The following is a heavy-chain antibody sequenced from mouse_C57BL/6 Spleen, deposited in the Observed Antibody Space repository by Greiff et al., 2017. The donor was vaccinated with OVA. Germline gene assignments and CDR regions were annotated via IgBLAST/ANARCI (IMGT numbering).Heavy chain of an antibody. Sequence: EVKLVESEGGLVQPGRSMKLSCTASGFTFSDYYMAWVRQVPEKGLEWVANINYDGSSTYYLDSLKSRFIISRDNAKNILYLQMSSLKSEDTATYYCAREDTVVAPYAMDYWGQGTSVTVSS. CDR2: INYDGSST. CDR3: AREDTVVAPYAMDY. D-gene: IGHD1-1*01. J-gene: IGHJ4*01. V-gene: IGHV5-16*01. CDR1: GFTFSDYY.